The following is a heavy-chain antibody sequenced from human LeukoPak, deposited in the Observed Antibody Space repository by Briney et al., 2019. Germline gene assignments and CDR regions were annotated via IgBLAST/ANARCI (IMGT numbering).Heavy chain of an antibody. Sequence: GRSLRLSCAASGFTFDDYAMHWVRQAPGKGLEWVSGISWNSGSIGYADSVKGRFTVSRDNAKDSLYPQMNSLRAEDTALYYCAKGDPIAVAGMFDYWGQGTLVTVSS. CDR2: ISWNSGSI. J-gene: IGHJ4*02. V-gene: IGHV3-9*01. D-gene: IGHD6-19*01. CDR1: GFTFDDYA. CDR3: AKGDPIAVAGMFDY.